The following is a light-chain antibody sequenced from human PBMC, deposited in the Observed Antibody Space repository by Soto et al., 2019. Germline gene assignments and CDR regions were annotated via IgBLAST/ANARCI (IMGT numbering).Light chain of an antibody. CDR2: GAS. V-gene: IGKV3-15*01. J-gene: IGKJ1*01. Sequence: EIVMTQSPATLSVSPGERATLSCSASQCVSSNLAWYQQKPGQAPRLLIYGASTRATGIPARFSGSGSGTEFTLTISSLQSEDFAVYYCQQYNNWPPWTFGQGTKVDIK. CDR3: QQYNNWPPWT. CDR1: QCVSSN.